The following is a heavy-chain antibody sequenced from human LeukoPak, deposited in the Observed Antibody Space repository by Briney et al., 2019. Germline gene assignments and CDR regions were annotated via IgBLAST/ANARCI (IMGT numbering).Heavy chain of an antibody. D-gene: IGHD3-9*01. CDR2: FDPEDGET. Sequence: GASVKVSCKVSGYTLTELSMHWVRQAPGKGLEWMGGFDPEDGETIYAQKFQGRVTMTEDTSTDTAYMELSSLRSEDTAVYYCATQYYDILTGYYKYAFDIWGQGTMVTVSS. CDR3: ATQYYDILTGYYKYAFDI. CDR1: GYTLTELS. J-gene: IGHJ3*02. V-gene: IGHV1-24*01.